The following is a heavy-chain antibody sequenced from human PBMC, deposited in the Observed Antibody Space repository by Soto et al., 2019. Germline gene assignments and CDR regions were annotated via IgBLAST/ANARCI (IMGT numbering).Heavy chain of an antibody. Sequence: VQLVESGGGVVQPGRSLRLSCAASGFTFSSYAMHWVRQAPGKGLEWVAVISYDGSNKYYADSVKGRFTISRDNSKNTLYLQMNSLRAEDTAVYYCARSSGWYGGDAFDIWGQGTMVTVSS. CDR2: ISYDGSNK. V-gene: IGHV3-30-3*01. CDR1: GFTFSSYA. D-gene: IGHD6-19*01. CDR3: ARSSGWYGGDAFDI. J-gene: IGHJ3*02.